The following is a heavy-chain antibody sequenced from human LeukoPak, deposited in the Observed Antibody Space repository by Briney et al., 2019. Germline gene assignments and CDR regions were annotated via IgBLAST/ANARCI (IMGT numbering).Heavy chain of an antibody. V-gene: IGHV3-33*01. CDR2: IWYDGSNK. CDR3: ARASARLYYYDSSGYWGYFDY. Sequence: GGSLRLSCAASGFTFSSYGMHWVRQAPGKGLEWVAVIWYDGSNKYYADSVKGRSTISRDNSKNTLYLQMNSLRAEDTAVYYCARASARLYYYDSSGYWGYFDYWGQGTLVTVSS. J-gene: IGHJ4*02. CDR1: GFTFSSYG. D-gene: IGHD3-22*01.